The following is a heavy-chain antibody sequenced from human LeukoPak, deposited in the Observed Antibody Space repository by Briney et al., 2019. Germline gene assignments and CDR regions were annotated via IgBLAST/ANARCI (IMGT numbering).Heavy chain of an antibody. CDR3: ERGRPQVNNY. J-gene: IGHJ4*02. CDR1: GFTFSSYW. Sequence: PGGSLRLSCAASGFTFSSYWMNWVRQAPGKGLVRVSRIASDGSSTTYADSVKGRFSISRDNAKNTLYLQMNSLRVEDTAVYYCERGRPQVNNYWGQEPLVPVSP. D-gene: IGHD2/OR15-2a*01. CDR2: IASDGSST. V-gene: IGHV3-74*01.